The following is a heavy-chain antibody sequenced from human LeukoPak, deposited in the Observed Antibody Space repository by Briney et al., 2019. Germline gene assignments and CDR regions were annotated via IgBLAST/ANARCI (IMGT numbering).Heavy chain of an antibody. V-gene: IGHV1-69*13. CDR3: ARDEISGAVAGPPAGY. CDR2: IIPIFGTA. J-gene: IGHJ4*02. Sequence: GASVKVSCKASGGTFSSYAISWVRQAPGQGLEWMGGIIPIFGTANYAQKFQGRVTITADESTSTAYMELSSLRSEDTAVYYCARDEISGAVAGPPAGYWGQGTLVTVSS. CDR1: GGTFSSYA. D-gene: IGHD6-19*01.